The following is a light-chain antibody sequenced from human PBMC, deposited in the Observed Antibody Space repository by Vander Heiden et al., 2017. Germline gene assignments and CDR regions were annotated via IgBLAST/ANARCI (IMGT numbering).Light chain of an antibody. CDR3: QQYYSVPLT. CDR2: WAS. CDR1: QTILYHSDNENY. V-gene: IGKV4-1*01. Sequence: DIVMTQSPDSLSVSLGERATIKRKSSQTILYHSDNENYLAWYQQKPGQPPKLLIHWASDREPGVPDRFSGSGSGADLTLTSSNLQAEDVAVYFCQQYYSVPLTFGGGTKVEIK. J-gene: IGKJ4*01.